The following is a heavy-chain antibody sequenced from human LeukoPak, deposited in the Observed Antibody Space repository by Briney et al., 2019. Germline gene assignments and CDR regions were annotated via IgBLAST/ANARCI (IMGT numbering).Heavy chain of an antibody. J-gene: IGHJ4*02. D-gene: IGHD6-13*01. Sequence: GXGLEWMGGIIPILGIANYAQKFQGRVTITADKSTSTAYMELSSLSSEDTAVYYCARVGEAAAGFDYWGQGTLVTVSS. V-gene: IGHV1-69*10. CDR3: ARVGEAAAGFDY. CDR2: IIPILGIA.